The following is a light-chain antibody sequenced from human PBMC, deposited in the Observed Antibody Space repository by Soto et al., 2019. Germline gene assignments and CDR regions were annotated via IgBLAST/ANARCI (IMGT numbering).Light chain of an antibody. Sequence: QCSLSQPASVSGSPGQTITISCTGTITDVGGYNAVSWYQHHPGKAPKLIIYEVTHRPSGVSDRFSASKSGNTASLTISGLQAEDEADYYRKSFRVSHLYVFGTGTKVTVL. CDR2: EVT. J-gene: IGLJ1*01. CDR1: ITDVGGYNA. V-gene: IGLV2-14*01. CDR3: KSFRVSHLYV.